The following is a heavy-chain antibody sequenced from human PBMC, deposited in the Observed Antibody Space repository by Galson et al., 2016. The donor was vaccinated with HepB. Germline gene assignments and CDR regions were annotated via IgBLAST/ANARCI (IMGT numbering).Heavy chain of an antibody. CDR3: AKDVIEAAVDYFDS. Sequence: SLRLSCAASGFTFSSYGMHWVRQAPGKGLEWVAVIWYDGANKYYADSVKGRFTISRDNSKNTLFLQMTSLRAEDTALYYCAKDVIEAAVDYFDSWGQGTLVTVSS. CDR2: IWYDGANK. D-gene: IGHD6-13*01. CDR1: GFTFSSYG. V-gene: IGHV3-33*06. J-gene: IGHJ4*02.